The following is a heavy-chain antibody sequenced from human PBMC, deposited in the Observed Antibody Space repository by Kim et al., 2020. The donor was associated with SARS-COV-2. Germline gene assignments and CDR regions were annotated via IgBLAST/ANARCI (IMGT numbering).Heavy chain of an antibody. CDR3: AREGRITIFGVVIPKDYYMDV. Sequence: GGSLRLSCAASGFTFSSYSMNWVRQAPGKGLEWVSSISSSSSYIYYADSVKVRFTISRDNAKNSLYLQMNSLRAEDTAVYYCAREGRITIFGVVIPKDYYMDVWGKGTTVTVSS. J-gene: IGHJ6*03. D-gene: IGHD3-3*01. V-gene: IGHV3-21*01. CDR2: ISSSSSYI. CDR1: GFTFSSYS.